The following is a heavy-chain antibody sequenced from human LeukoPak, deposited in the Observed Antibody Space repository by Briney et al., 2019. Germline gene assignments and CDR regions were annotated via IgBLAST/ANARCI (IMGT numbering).Heavy chain of an antibody. V-gene: IGHV3-21*01. Sequence: GGSLRLSCAASGFTFSSYSMNWVRQAPGKGLEWVSSISSSSSYIYYADSVKGRFTISRDNSKNTLYLQMNSLRAEDTAVYYCARDGRYYYGSGSFDYWGQGTLVTVSS. CDR1: GFTFSSYS. CDR3: ARDGRYYYGSGSFDY. J-gene: IGHJ4*02. D-gene: IGHD3-10*01. CDR2: ISSSSSYI.